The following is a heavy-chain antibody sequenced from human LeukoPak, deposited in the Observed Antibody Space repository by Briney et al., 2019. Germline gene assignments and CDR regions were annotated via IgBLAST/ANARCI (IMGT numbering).Heavy chain of an antibody. CDR2: ISGSGGST. V-gene: IGHV3-23*01. CDR1: GFTFSSYA. J-gene: IGHJ4*02. CDR3: AKGQTRFGELTLDY. Sequence: GGSLRLSCAASGFTFSSYAMSWVRQAPGKGLEWVSAISGSGGSTYYADSVKGRFTISRGNSKNTLYLQMNSLRAEDTAVYYCAKGQTRFGELTLDYWGQGTLVTVSS. D-gene: IGHD3-10*01.